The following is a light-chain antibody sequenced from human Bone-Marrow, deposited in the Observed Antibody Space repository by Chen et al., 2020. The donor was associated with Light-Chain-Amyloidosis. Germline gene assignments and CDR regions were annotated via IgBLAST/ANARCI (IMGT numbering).Light chain of an antibody. CDR3: QVWDRSSDRPV. CDR2: DDS. J-gene: IGLJ3*02. Sequence: SYVLPQPSSVSVAPGQTATIACGGNNIGSTSVHWYKQTPGQAPLLVVYDDSDRPSGIPERLSGSNSGNTATLTISRVEAGDEADYYCQVWDRSSDRPVFGGGTKLTVL. CDR1: NIGSTS. V-gene: IGLV3-21*02.